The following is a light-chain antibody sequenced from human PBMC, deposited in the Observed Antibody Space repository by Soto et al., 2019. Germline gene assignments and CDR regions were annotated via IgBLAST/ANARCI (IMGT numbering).Light chain of an antibody. V-gene: IGLV2-23*02. Sequence: QSVLTQPASMSGSPGQSITISCTGTSSDVGSYNHVSWFQQHPGKVPKLLIYEVTKRPSGVSNRFSGSKSGNTASLTISGLQAEDEADYHCCSYAGSSTYVFGTGTKLTVL. CDR1: SSDVGSYNH. J-gene: IGLJ1*01. CDR3: CSYAGSSTYV. CDR2: EVT.